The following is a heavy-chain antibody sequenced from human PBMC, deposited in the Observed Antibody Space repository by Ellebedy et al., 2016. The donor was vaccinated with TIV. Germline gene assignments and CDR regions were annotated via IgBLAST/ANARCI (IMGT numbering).Heavy chain of an antibody. V-gene: IGHV1-69*13. Sequence: ASVKVSCKASGGTFSSYAISWVRQAPGQGLEWMGGIIPIFGTANYAQKFQGRVTITADESTSTVYMELSSLRSEDTAVYYCARDLTGAAGTFWFDPWGQGTLVTVSS. J-gene: IGHJ5*02. CDR2: IIPIFGTA. CDR3: ARDLTGAAGTFWFDP. CDR1: GGTFSSYA. D-gene: IGHD6-13*01.